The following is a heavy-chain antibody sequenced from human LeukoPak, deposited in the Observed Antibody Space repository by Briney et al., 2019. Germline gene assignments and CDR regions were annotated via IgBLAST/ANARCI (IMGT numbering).Heavy chain of an antibody. Sequence: GESLKISCQGSGYTFTSYWIAWVRQMPGKGLEWMGIIYPGDSDTRYSPSFQGQVTISADKSISTAYLQWSSLKASDTAMYYCARPNYYDSSGYLGAFDIWGQGTMVTVSS. CDR1: GYTFTSYW. V-gene: IGHV5-51*01. D-gene: IGHD3-22*01. J-gene: IGHJ3*02. CDR3: ARPNYYDSSGYLGAFDI. CDR2: IYPGDSDT.